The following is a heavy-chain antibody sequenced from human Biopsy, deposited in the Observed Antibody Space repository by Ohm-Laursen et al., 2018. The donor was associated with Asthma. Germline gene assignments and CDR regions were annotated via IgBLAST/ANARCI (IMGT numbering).Heavy chain of an antibody. J-gene: IGHJ4*02. CDR1: GFTFSHYN. V-gene: IGHV3-11*01. CDR2: IGSRITDAI. D-gene: IGHD2-8*01. Sequence: SLRLSCTAPGFTFSHYNMNWIRQTPGRGLEWISYIGSRITDAIYYADSVKGRFTISRDNAKNSVFLQMNSLRAEDTGVYYCAREVKMAYWGRGTLVTVSS. CDR3: AREVKMAY.